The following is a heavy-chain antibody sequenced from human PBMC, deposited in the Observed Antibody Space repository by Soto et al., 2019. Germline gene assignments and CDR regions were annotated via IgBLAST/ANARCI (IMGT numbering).Heavy chain of an antibody. CDR3: AKDEGVGGTLGLFDY. V-gene: IGHV3-30*18. CDR1: GFDFTYYA. D-gene: IGHD1-26*01. Sequence: QVQLVESGGGAVQPGESLRLSCVASGFDFTYYAMHWVRQAPGKGLESVAVMSSDGSKIHHTDSVEGRFTISRDNSKDTLYLPMNSLRKEDTAVYFCAKDEGVGGTLGLFDYWGQGTLVFVSS. CDR2: MSSDGSKI. J-gene: IGHJ4*02.